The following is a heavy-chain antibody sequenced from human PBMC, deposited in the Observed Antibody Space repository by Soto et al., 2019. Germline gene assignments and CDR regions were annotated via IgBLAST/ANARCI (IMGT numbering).Heavy chain of an antibody. Sequence: GGSLRRSCAASGFTFSSYWMSWVRQAPGKVLEWVANIKQDGSEKYYVDSVKGRFTISRDNAKNSLYLQMNSLRAEDTAVYYCARGGATYYYDSSGYHWGQGTLVPVS. CDR3: ARGGATYYYDSSGYH. CDR1: GFTFSSYW. J-gene: IGHJ5*02. CDR2: IKQDGSEK. V-gene: IGHV3-7*01. D-gene: IGHD3-22*01.